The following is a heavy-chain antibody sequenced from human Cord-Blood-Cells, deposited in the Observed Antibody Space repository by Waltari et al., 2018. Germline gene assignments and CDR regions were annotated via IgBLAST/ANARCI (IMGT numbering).Heavy chain of an antibody. CDR2: INPNSGGT. D-gene: IGHD6-6*01. CDR1: AYTFTGYS. J-gene: IGHJ4*02. Sequence: QVQLVQSGAEVKKPGASVKVSCKASAYTFTGYSSHWVRQAPGQGLEWMGWINPNSGGTNYAQKFQGRVTMTRDTSISTAYMELSRLRSDDTAVYYCARVWSEYSSSFDYWGQGTLVTVSS. V-gene: IGHV1-2*02. CDR3: ARVWSEYSSSFDY.